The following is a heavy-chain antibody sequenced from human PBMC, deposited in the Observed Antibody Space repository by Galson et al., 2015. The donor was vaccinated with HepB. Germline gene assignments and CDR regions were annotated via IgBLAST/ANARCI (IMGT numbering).Heavy chain of an antibody. CDR2: ISAYNGNT. Sequence: SVKVSCKASGYTSTSYGISWVRQAPGQGLEWMGWISAYNGNTNYAQKLQGRVTMTTDTSTSTAYMELRSLRSDDTAVYYCARTGGRYFDWSEMYYFDYWGQGTLVTVSS. D-gene: IGHD3-9*01. V-gene: IGHV1-18*04. J-gene: IGHJ4*02. CDR1: GYTSTSYG. CDR3: ARTGGRYFDWSEMYYFDY.